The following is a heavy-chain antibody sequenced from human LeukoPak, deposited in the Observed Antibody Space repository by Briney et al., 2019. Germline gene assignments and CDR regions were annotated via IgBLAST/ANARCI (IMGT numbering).Heavy chain of an antibody. CDR2: IRYDGSNK. CDR1: GFTFSSYG. J-gene: IGHJ4*02. Sequence: GGSLRLSCAASGFTFSSYGMHWVRQAPGKGLEWVAFIRYDGSNKYYADSVKGRFTISRDNSKNTLYLQMNSLRAEDTAVYYCAKDRGYCSGGSCYSHAFDYWGQGTLVTVSS. V-gene: IGHV3-30*02. CDR3: AKDRGYCSGGSCYSHAFDY. D-gene: IGHD2-15*01.